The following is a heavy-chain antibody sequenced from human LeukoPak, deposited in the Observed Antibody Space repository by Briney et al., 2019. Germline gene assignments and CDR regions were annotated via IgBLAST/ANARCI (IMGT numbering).Heavy chain of an antibody. Sequence: GGSLRLSCAASGFTFSSYWMSWVRRAPGKGLEWVANIKQDGSEKYYVDSVKGRFTISRDNAKNSLYLQMNSLRAEDTAVYYCARDLERPGSGSFFDYWGQGTLVTVSS. V-gene: IGHV3-7*01. CDR2: IKQDGSEK. D-gene: IGHD1-26*01. CDR1: GFTFSSYW. J-gene: IGHJ4*02. CDR3: ARDLERPGSGSFFDY.